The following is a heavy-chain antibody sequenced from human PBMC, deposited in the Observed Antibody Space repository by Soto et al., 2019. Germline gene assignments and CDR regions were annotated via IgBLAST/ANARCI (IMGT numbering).Heavy chain of an antibody. CDR1: GFTFSSYD. V-gene: IGHV3-13*01. J-gene: IGHJ6*03. D-gene: IGHD2-2*01. CDR3: ARSPYCSSTSCYYMDV. Sequence: GGSLRLSCAASGFTFSSYDMHWVRQATGKGLEWVSAIGTAGDTYYPGSVKGRFTISRENAKNSLYLQMNSLRAGDTAVYYCARSPYCSSTSCYYMDVWGKGTTVTVSS. CDR2: IGTAGDT.